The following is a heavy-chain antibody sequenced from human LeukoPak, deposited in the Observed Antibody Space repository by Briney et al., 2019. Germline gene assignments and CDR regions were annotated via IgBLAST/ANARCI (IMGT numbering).Heavy chain of an antibody. Sequence: QPGGSLRLSCAASGFTFSSYEMNWVRQAPGKGLEWVSYISSSGSTICYADSVKGRFTISRDNAKNSLYLQMNSLRAEDTAVYYCARGAPASDAFDIWGQGTMVTVSS. CDR3: ARGAPASDAFDI. CDR2: ISSSGSTI. CDR1: GFTFSSYE. D-gene: IGHD2-2*01. J-gene: IGHJ3*02. V-gene: IGHV3-48*03.